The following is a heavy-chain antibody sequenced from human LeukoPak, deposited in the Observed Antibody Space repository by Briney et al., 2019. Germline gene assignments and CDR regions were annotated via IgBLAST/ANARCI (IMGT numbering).Heavy chain of an antibody. J-gene: IGHJ4*02. Sequence: GGSLRLSCAASGFTVSSNYMSWVRQASGKGLEWVSVIYSGGSTYYADSVKGRFTISRDNSENTLYLQMNSLRAEDTAVYYCAREENYYYDSSGYARYFDYWGQGTLVTVSS. CDR2: IYSGGST. V-gene: IGHV3-66*01. CDR1: GFTVSSNY. CDR3: AREENYYYDSSGYARYFDY. D-gene: IGHD3-22*01.